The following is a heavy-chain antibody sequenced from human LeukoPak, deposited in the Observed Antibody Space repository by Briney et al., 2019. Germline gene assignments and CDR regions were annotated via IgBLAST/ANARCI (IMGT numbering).Heavy chain of an antibody. CDR1: GGSISSGSYY. V-gene: IGHV4-61*02. J-gene: IGHJ3*02. Sequence: PSQTLSLTCTVSGGSISSGSYYWSWIRQPAGKGLEWIGRIYTSGSTNYNPSLKSRVTISVDTSKNQFSLKLSSVTAADTAVYYCARGPRGGDAFDIWGQGTMVTVSS. CDR2: IYTSGST. D-gene: IGHD3-16*01. CDR3: ARGPRGGDAFDI.